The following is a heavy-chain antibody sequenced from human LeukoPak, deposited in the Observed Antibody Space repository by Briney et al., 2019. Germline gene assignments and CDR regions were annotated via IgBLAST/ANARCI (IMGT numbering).Heavy chain of an antibody. CDR3: ARRSGFYNYFDF. Sequence: SGGSLRLSCAASGFTVSSNYMSWVRQAPGKGLEWVSVIYSGGSTYYADSVKGRFTISRDNAKNSLYLQMNSLRAEDTAVYYCARRSGFYNYFDFWGQGTLVTVSS. CDR2: IYSGGST. V-gene: IGHV3-66*04. D-gene: IGHD3-22*01. CDR1: GFTVSSNY. J-gene: IGHJ4*02.